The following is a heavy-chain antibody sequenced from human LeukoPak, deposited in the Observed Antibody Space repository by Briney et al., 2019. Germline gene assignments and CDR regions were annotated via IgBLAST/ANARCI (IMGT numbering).Heavy chain of an antibody. CDR2: ISSSSGYI. J-gene: IGHJ4*02. Sequence: GGSLRLSCAASGFTFSSYGMHWVRQAPGKGLEWVSSISSSSGYIYYADSVKGRFTISRDNAKNSLYLQMNSLRAEDTAVYYCAREGAPNSSGDYWGQGTLVTVSS. CDR1: GFTFSSYG. D-gene: IGHD4-23*01. CDR3: AREGAPNSSGDY. V-gene: IGHV3-21*01.